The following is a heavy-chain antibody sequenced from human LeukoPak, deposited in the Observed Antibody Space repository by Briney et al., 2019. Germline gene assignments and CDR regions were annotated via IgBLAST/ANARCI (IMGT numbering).Heavy chain of an antibody. CDR1: GGSISSYY. V-gene: IGHV4-59*08. D-gene: IGHD3-22*01. J-gene: IGHJ3*02. CDR2: IYYSGST. Sequence: NPSETLSLTCTVSGGSISSYYWSWIRQPPGKGLEWIGYIYYSGSTNYNPSLKSRVTISVDTSKNQFSLKLSSVTAADTAVYYCARLDDSSGYYYDGAFDIWGQGTMVTVSS. CDR3: ARLDDSSGYYYDGAFDI.